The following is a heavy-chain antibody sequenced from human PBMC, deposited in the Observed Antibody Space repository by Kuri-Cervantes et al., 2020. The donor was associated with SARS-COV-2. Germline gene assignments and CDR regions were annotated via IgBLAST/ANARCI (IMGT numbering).Heavy chain of an antibody. J-gene: IGHJ4*02. D-gene: IGHD3-10*01. CDR1: GDSMSSYY. CDR3: ARTSYGSALY. Sequence: GSLRLSCTVSGDSMSSYYWSWIRQPPGKGLEWIGSIYHSGSTYYNPSLKSRVTISVDTSKNQFSLKLSSVTAADTAVYYCARTSYGSALYWGQGTLVTVSS. V-gene: IGHV4-38-2*02. CDR2: IYHSGST.